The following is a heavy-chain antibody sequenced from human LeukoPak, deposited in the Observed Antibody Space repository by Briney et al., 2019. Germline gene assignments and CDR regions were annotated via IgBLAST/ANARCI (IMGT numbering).Heavy chain of an antibody. V-gene: IGHV3-33*06. J-gene: IGHJ6*03. CDR1: GFSLSLYG. D-gene: IGHD2-15*01. CDR2: IWSDGSKE. Sequence: GGSLRLSRTPSGFSLSLYGMQGVRQAPREGLERVAVIWSDGSKEYYVVSVKGRFTISRDTSKNMLYLQMNGLRGDDTAVYYCAKDGHCSGGTCYPFYMAVWGKGTTVTVSS. CDR3: AKDGHCSGGTCYPFYMAV.